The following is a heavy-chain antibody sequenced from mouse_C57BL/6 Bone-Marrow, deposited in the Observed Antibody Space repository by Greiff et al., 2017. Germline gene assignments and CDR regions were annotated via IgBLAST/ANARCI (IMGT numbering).Heavy chain of an antibody. CDR1: GYAFSSYW. CDR2: IFPGDGAI. Sequence: VPGVESGADLVTPGASVKISCKASGYAFSSYWMNWVKQGPGRGLEWIGQIFPGDGAITYNGKFKGKVTLTADKSSSTAYMQLSSLTSEDSAVYFGARGAYWGQGTLVTVSA. V-gene: IGHV1-80*01. J-gene: IGHJ3*01. CDR3: ARGAY.